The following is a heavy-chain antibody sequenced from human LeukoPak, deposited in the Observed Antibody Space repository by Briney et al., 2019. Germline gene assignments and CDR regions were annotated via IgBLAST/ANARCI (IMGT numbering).Heavy chain of an antibody. V-gene: IGHV1-69*13. CDR2: IIPIFGTA. CDR3: ARAMIVVVMGYNWFDP. Sequence: ASVKVSCKASGGTFSSYAISWVRQAPGQGLEWMGGIIPIFGTANYAQKFQGRVTITADESTSTAYMELSSLRSEDTAVYYCARAMIVVVMGYNWFDPWGQGTLVTVSS. CDR1: GGTFSSYA. D-gene: IGHD3-22*01. J-gene: IGHJ5*02.